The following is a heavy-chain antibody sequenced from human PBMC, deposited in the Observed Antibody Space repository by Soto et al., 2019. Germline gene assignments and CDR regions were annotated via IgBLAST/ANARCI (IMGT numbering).Heavy chain of an antibody. CDR3: ARDERIAVAGTDN. V-gene: IGHV3-7*01. CDR1: GFTFSDYW. D-gene: IGHD6-19*01. J-gene: IGHJ4*02. CDR2: IKQDGSEK. Sequence: EVQLVESGGGLVQPGGSLRLSCAASGFTFSDYWMSWVRQAPGKGLEWVANIKQDGSEKDYVDSLKGRITISRDNGKNSLSLQMNSLRAEDTAVYYCARDERIAVAGTDNWGQGILVTVTS.